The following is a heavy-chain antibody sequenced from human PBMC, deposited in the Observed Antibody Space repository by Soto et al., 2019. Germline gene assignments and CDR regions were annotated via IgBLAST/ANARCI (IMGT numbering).Heavy chain of an antibody. CDR1: GGSLYNYY. CDR3: ARGHPPITYGSGTYYNTYYFDY. V-gene: IGHV4-59*01. Sequence: SETLSLTCTVSGGSLYNYYWSWIRQPPGKGLEWIGYVYHSGAITYSPSLKSRLIISVDTSKNQSSLNLTSVTAADTALYYCARGHPPITYGSGTYYNTYYFDYCGLGTLVTVSS. CDR2: VYHSGAI. D-gene: IGHD3-10*01. J-gene: IGHJ4*02.